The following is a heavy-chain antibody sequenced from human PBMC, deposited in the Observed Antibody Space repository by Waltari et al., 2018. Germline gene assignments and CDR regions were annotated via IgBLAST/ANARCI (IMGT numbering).Heavy chain of an antibody. CDR1: GGSFSGYY. J-gene: IGHJ4*02. Sequence: QVQLQQWGAGLLKPSETLSLTCAVYGGSFSGYYWSWIRQPPGKGLEWIGEINHSGSTNYHPSLKSRVTISVDTSKNQFSLKLSSVTAADTAVYYCARGPQWLVVFDYWGQGTLVTVSS. D-gene: IGHD6-19*01. CDR2: INHSGST. CDR3: ARGPQWLVVFDY. V-gene: IGHV4-34*01.